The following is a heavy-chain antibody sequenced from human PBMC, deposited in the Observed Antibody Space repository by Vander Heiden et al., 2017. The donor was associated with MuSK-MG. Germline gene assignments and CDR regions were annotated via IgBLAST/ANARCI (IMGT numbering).Heavy chain of an antibody. CDR1: GYTFTGYY. D-gene: IGHD3-10*01. V-gene: IGHV1-2*04. CDR2: INPNSGGT. Sequence: QVQLVQSGAEVKKPGASVKVSCKASGYTFTGYYMHWVRQAPGQGLEWMGWINPNSGGTNYAQKFQGWVTMTRDTSISTAYMELSRLRSDDTAVYYCAREFYYGSGSYPYYYGMDVWGQGTTVTVSS. J-gene: IGHJ6*02. CDR3: AREFYYGSGSYPYYYGMDV.